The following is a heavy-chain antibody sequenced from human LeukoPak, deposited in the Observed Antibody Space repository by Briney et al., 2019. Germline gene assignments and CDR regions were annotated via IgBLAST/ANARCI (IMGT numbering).Heavy chain of an antibody. D-gene: IGHD2-15*01. V-gene: IGHV3-74*01. J-gene: IGHJ5*02. CDR1: GFSFSGYW. CDR3: ARDPRNVGLAP. CDR2: NNGDGSTT. Sequence: GGSLRLSCVASGFSFSGYWMYWVRQAPGKGLMYISRNNGDGSTTNYADVVKGRFTMSRDNVKNTLYLQMNSLRVEDTAVYYCARDPRNVGLAPWGQGTLVTVSS.